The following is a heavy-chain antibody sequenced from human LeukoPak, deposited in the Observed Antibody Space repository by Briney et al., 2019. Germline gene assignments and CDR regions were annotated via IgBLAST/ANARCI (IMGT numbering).Heavy chain of an antibody. CDR3: ARDPYSSGWVYYFDY. Sequence: GGSLRLSCAASGFTFSSYEMNWVRQAPGKGLEWVSYISSSGSTIYYADSVKGRFTISRDNSKNTLYLQMNSLRAEDTAVYYCARDPYSSGWVYYFDYWGQGTLVTVSS. V-gene: IGHV3-48*03. CDR1: GFTFSSYE. J-gene: IGHJ4*02. D-gene: IGHD6-19*01. CDR2: ISSSGSTI.